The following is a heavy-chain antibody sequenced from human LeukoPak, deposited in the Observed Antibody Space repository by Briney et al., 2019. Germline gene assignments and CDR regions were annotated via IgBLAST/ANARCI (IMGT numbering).Heavy chain of an antibody. Sequence: ASVKVSCKASGYTFTGYYMHWVRQAPGQGLEWMGWINPNSGGTESAQKFQGRVAMTGDTSISTAYMELSRLASDDTAIYYCARAYGSGKPNDYWGQGTLVTVSS. CDR3: ARAYGSGKPNDY. CDR1: GYTFTGYY. CDR2: INPNSGGT. J-gene: IGHJ4*02. V-gene: IGHV1-2*02. D-gene: IGHD3-10*01.